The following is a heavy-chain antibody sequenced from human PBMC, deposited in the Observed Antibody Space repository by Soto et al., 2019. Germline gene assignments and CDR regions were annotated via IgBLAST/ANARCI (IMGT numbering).Heavy chain of an antibody. CDR3: ARGQEGVVATH. CDR1: GGSFPGYS. CDR2: IKDGGST. V-gene: IGHV4-34*01. J-gene: IGHJ4*02. D-gene: IGHD2-15*01. Sequence: QVQLQQWGAGLLKPSETLSLTCAVNGGSFPGYSWTWVRHPPGKGLEWIGEIKDGGSTNYSPSLRSRVTISADTSKKQFSLKVTSVTAADTAVYYCARGQEGVVATHWDQGTLVTVSS.